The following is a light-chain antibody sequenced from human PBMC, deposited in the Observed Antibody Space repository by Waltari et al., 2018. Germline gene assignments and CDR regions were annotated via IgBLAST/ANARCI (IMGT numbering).Light chain of an antibody. Sequence: DIQMTQSPSTLSASVGDRVTITCRASQNIASWVAWYQHKPGKVPNLLIVKASTLESGVPSRFSGSGSGTVFTLTISSLRPDDFATYYCQQYNSYSALTFGGGTRVEIK. V-gene: IGKV1-5*03. CDR1: QNIASW. CDR3: QQYNSYSALT. CDR2: KAS. J-gene: IGKJ4*01.